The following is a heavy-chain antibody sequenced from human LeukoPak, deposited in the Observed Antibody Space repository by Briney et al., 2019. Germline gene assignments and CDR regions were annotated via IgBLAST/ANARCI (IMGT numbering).Heavy chain of an antibody. CDR3: AREVFGVVTPGHYYYMDV. CDR2: INHSGST. Sequence: SETLSLTCALFGGSFSGYYWSWIRQPPGKVLEGIGEINHSGSTNYNPSLKSRVTISVHTSKYQFSLKLSSVTAADTAVYYCAREVFGVVTPGHYYYMDVWGKGTTVTVS. V-gene: IGHV4-34*01. D-gene: IGHD3-3*01. J-gene: IGHJ6*03. CDR1: GGSFSGYY.